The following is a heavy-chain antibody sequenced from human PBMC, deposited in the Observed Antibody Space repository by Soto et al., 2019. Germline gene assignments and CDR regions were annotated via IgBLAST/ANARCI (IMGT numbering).Heavy chain of an antibody. CDR2: INPNSGNI. D-gene: IGHD3-10*01. J-gene: IGHJ4*02. CDR3: ARGRASGSYYLLDY. V-gene: IGHV1-8*01. CDR1: GNTFTSYD. Sequence: ASVKVSCEASGNTFTSYDMNWVRQATGHGLEWMGWINPNSGNIGYAQKFQGRVTMTRDAAIRTAYMEVSRLRSDDTAVYYCARGRASGSYYLLDYWGQGTLVTVSS.